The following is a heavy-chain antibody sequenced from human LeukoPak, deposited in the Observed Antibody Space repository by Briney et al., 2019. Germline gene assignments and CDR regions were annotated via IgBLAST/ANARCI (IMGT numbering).Heavy chain of an antibody. CDR1: GYTFTSYD. J-gene: IGHJ3*02. V-gene: IGHV1-8*01. CDR2: MNPNSGNT. CDR3: ARDYGDYVDDAFDI. Sequence: ASVKVSCKASGYTFTSYDINWVRQATGQGLEWMRWMNPNSGNTGYAQKFQGRVTMTRNTSISTAYMELSSLRSEDTAVYYCARDYGDYVDDAFDIWGQGTMVTVSS. D-gene: IGHD4-17*01.